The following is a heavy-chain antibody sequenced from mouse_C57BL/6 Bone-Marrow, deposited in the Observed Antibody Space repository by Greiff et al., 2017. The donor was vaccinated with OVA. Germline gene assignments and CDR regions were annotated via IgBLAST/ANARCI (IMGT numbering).Heavy chain of an antibody. CDR1: GYTFTSYW. CDR3: ARDYDSKYYYAMDY. Sequence: QVQLQQPGAELVRPGSSVKLSCKASGYTFTSYWMHWVKQRPIQGLEWIGNIDPSDSETHYNQKFKDKVTLTVDKSSSTAYRQLSSLTSEDSAVYYCARDYDSKYYYAMDYWGQGTSVTVSS. D-gene: IGHD1-1*01. CDR2: IDPSDSET. V-gene: IGHV1-52*01. J-gene: IGHJ4*01.